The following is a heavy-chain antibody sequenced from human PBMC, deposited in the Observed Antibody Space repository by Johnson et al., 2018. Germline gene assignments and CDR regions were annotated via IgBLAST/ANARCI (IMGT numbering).Heavy chain of an antibody. V-gene: IGHV4-39*01. Sequence: QVQLQESGPGLVKPSETRSLTCTVSGASISSASYYWGWTRQPPGKAMEWIGSIYYSGSTHYNPSLKSRVTISVDTSKNQFSLKLSSVTAADTAVYYCGRPNYGDYAYFDYWGQGTLVTVSS. CDR2: IYYSGST. J-gene: IGHJ4*02. CDR3: GRPNYGDYAYFDY. CDR1: GASISSASYY. D-gene: IGHD4-17*01.